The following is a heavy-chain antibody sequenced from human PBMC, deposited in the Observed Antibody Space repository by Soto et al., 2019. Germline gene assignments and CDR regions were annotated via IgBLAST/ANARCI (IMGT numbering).Heavy chain of an antibody. D-gene: IGHD5-18*01. Sequence: QVQLVESGGGVVQPGRSLRLSCAASGFTFSSYAMHWVRQAPGKGLEWVAVISYDGSNKYYADSVKGRFTISRDNSKNTLYLQMNSLRAEDTAVYYCARAFNGQLWNPLDDYWGQGTLVTVSS. CDR2: ISYDGSNK. J-gene: IGHJ4*02. CDR1: GFTFSSYA. CDR3: ARAFNGQLWNPLDDY. V-gene: IGHV3-30-3*01.